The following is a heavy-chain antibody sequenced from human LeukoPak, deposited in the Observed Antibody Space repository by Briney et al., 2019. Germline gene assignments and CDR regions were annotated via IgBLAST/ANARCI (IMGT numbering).Heavy chain of an antibody. CDR2: VIPIFDTA. D-gene: IGHD6-19*01. V-gene: IGHV1-69*06. CDR3: AREPEAGTVNYYGMDV. CDR1: GGTLSSYA. Sequence: SVKVSCKASGGTLSSYAISWVRQAPGQGLEWMGGVIPIFDTANYSQKFQGRVTITADKSTSTVYMELSSLRSEDTAVYYCAREPEAGTVNYYGMDVWGKGTTVTVSS. J-gene: IGHJ6*04.